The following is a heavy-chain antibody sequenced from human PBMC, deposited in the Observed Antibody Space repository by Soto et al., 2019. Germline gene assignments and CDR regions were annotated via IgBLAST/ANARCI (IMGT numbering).Heavy chain of an antibody. CDR3: ARAGIVGATRYFDY. Sequence: GASVKVSCKASGYTFTSYAMHWVRQAPGQRLEWMGWINAGNGNTKYSQKFQGRVTITRDTSASTAYMELSSLRSEDTAVYYCARAGIVGATRYFDYWGQGTLVTVSS. CDR1: GYTFTSYA. J-gene: IGHJ4*02. V-gene: IGHV1-3*01. D-gene: IGHD1-26*01. CDR2: INAGNGNT.